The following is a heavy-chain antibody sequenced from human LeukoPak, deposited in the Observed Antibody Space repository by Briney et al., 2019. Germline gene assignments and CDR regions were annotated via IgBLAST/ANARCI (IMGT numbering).Heavy chain of an antibody. CDR1: GVSISSYY. CDR2: IYTSGST. V-gene: IGHV4-4*07. Sequence: SETLSLTCTVSGVSISSYYWSWIRQPAGKGLEWIGRIYTSGSTNYNPSLMSRVTMSVDTSKDQFSLKLSSVTAADTAVYYCAGSYSGSYYELFDYWGQGTLVTVSS. J-gene: IGHJ4*02. D-gene: IGHD1-26*01. CDR3: AGSYSGSYYELFDY.